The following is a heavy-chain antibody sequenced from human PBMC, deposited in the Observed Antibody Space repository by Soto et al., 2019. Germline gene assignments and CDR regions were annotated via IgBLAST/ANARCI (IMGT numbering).Heavy chain of an antibody. J-gene: IGHJ3*02. CDR3: ARDWGVYSRQRGDAFDI. Sequence: ASVKVSCKASGYTFTSYGISWVRQAPGQGLEWMGWISAYNGNTNYAQKPQGRVTMTTDTSTSTAYMELRSLRSDDTAVYYCARDWGVYSRQRGDAFDIWGQGTMVTVSS. V-gene: IGHV1-18*01. D-gene: IGHD6-13*01. CDR2: ISAYNGNT. CDR1: GYTFTSYG.